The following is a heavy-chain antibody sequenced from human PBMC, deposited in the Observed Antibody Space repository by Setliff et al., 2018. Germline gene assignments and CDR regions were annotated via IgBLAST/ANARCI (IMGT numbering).Heavy chain of an antibody. J-gene: IGHJ3*02. V-gene: IGHV1-69*10. D-gene: IGHD2-21*02. Sequence: GASVKVSCKASGGSFRTSSISWVRQAPGQGLEWMGGIIPILNKPNYAQSFQGRVAITAGKSTTTSYMELSGLRSEDTALYFCATDLKFTRFCFGSNCYSGAFEMWGQGTMVTVSS. CDR1: GGSFRTSS. CDR2: IIPILNKP. CDR3: ATDLKFTRFCFGSNCYSGAFEM.